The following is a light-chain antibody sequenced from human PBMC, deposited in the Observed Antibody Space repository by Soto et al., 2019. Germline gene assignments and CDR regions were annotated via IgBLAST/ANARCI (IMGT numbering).Light chain of an antibody. J-gene: IGKJ1*01. CDR1: QRISGL. CDR2: DVS. Sequence: DIQMTQSPSTLSASVGDTVTTTCRASQRISGLLAWHQHNTGRGPKLLIDDVSTLKRGVPPRFSGSCSGTEFTLTISSLQPEDCATYYWQQYDSSSVTFGQGPRWIS. CDR3: QQYDSSSVT. V-gene: IGKV1-5*01.